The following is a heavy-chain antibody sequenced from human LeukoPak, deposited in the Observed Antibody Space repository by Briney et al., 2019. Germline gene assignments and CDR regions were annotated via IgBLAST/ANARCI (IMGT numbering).Heavy chain of an antibody. Sequence: ASVKVSCKASGYTFTSYAISWVRQAPGQGLEWMGGIIPIFGTANYAQKFQGRVTITADESTSTAYMELSSLRSEDTAVYYCARGIYDLYYYYMDVWGKGTTVTVSS. D-gene: IGHD3-3*01. J-gene: IGHJ6*03. CDR3: ARGIYDLYYYYMDV. CDR2: IIPIFGTA. V-gene: IGHV1-69*13. CDR1: GYTFTSYA.